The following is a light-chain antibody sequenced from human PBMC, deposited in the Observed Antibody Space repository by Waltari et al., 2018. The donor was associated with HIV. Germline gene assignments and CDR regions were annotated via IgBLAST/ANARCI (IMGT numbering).Light chain of an antibody. CDR1: QSVSTY. CDR3: HQRTNWLT. Sequence: EIVLTQSPATLSLSPGQRATLSCRASQSVSTYLAWYQQKPGQAPRLLIYGASKRASGVPTRFSGSGSGTDFTLTISSLAPEDFALYYCHQRTNWLTFGGGTKVE. V-gene: IGKV3-11*01. CDR2: GAS. J-gene: IGKJ4*01.